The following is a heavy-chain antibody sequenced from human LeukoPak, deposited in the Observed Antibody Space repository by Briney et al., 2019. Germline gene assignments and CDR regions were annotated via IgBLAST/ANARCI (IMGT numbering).Heavy chain of an antibody. Sequence: ASVKVSCKASGGTFSSYAISWVRQAPGQGLEWMGWINPNSGGTNYAQKFQGRVTMTRDTSISTAYMELSRLRSDDTAVYYCARENRPYYYDSSGYYDAFDIWGQGTMVTVSS. J-gene: IGHJ3*02. D-gene: IGHD3-22*01. CDR1: GGTFSSYA. CDR3: ARENRPYYYDSSGYYDAFDI. CDR2: INPNSGGT. V-gene: IGHV1-2*02.